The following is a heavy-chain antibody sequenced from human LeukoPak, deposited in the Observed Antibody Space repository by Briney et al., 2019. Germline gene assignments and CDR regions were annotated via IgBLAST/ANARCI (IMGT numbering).Heavy chain of an antibody. CDR1: GGSIRSHY. J-gene: IGHJ6*02. CDR3: ARRLVILGYYYYDLDV. Sequence: KPSETLSLTCTVSGGSIRSHYWSWIRQPPGKGLEWIGFIYYSGSTNYNSSLKSRVTMSVDTSKNQFSLKLRSVTAADTAVYYCARRLVILGYYYYDLDVWGPGTTVTVSS. CDR2: IYYSGST. D-gene: IGHD3-9*01. V-gene: IGHV4-59*11.